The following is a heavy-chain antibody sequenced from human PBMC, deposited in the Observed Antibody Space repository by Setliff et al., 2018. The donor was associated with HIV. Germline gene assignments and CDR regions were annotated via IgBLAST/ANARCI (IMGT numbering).Heavy chain of an antibody. CDR1: GDSVSSSNW. D-gene: IGHD6-19*01. CDR3: ARGLWSSGGPIYFDF. Sequence: SETMSLTCAVSGDSVSSSNWWNWVRQPPGKGLEWIGEIDHSGSTNYNPSLKSRVTISVDKSKNQFSLKLHSVTAADTAVYYCARGLWSSGGPIYFDFWGQGTLVTVSS. V-gene: IGHV4-4*02. CDR2: IDHSGST. J-gene: IGHJ4*02.